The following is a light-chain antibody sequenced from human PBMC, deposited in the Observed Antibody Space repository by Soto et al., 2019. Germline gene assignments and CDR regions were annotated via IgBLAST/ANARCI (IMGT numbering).Light chain of an antibody. J-gene: IGKJ1*01. CDR1: QGISNY. V-gene: IGKV1-27*01. Sequence: DIPMTQSPSSLSASVGDRVTITCRASQGISNYLAWYQQKPGKIPKLLIYAASTLQSGVPSRFSGSGSGTDFTLTITSLQPEDVATYHCQKYNSSPWTFGQGTKVEIK. CDR2: AAS. CDR3: QKYNSSPWT.